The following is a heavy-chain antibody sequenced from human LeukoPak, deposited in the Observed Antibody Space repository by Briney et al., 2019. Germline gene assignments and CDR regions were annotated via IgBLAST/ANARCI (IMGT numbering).Heavy chain of an antibody. CDR1: GFTFSSYA. J-gene: IGHJ4*02. V-gene: IGHV3-30-3*01. CDR2: ISFDGSKT. D-gene: IGHD2-15*01. Sequence: PGRSLRLSCAASGFTFSSYAMHWVRQAPGKGLEWVAVISFDGSKTYYADSMKGRCTISRDNSKNTLYLQMNSLRAEDTAVYYCARDRGYCSGGTCRIHYFDYWGQGTLVTVSS. CDR3: ARDRGYCSGGTCRIHYFDY.